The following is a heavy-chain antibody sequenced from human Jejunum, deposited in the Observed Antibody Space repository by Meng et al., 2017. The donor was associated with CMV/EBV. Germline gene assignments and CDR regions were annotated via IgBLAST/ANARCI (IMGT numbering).Heavy chain of an antibody. D-gene: IGHD5-18*01. CDR2: IYWNDDS. CDR3: AHYVDTARGGWYFDL. J-gene: IGHJ2*01. CDR1: WFSIKNNGVG. V-gene: IGHV2-5*01. Sequence: SWFSIKNNGVGGGRNRQAPGKALEWLALIYWNDDSRYSLSLKTRLTITKDTSRNQVLLTMTNMDPVDTGTYYCAHYVDTARGGWYFDLWGRGTLVTVSS.